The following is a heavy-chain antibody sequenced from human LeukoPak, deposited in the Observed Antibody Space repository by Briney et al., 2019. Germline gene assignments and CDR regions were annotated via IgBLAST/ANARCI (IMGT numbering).Heavy chain of an antibody. CDR2: IYYSGST. CDR1: GGSISSGGYY. D-gene: IGHD2-15*01. Sequence: PSQTLSLTCTVSGGSISSGGYYWSWIRQHPGKGLEWIGYIYYSGSTYYNPSLKSRVTISVDTSKNQFSLKLSSVTAADTAVYYCARDANVVERDYYYYYMDVRGKGTTVTVSS. CDR3: ARDANVVERDYYYYYMDV. V-gene: IGHV4-31*03. J-gene: IGHJ6*03.